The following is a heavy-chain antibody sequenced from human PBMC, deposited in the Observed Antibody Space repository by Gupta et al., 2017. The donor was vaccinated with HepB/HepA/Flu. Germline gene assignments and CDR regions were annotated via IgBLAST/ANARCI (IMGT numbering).Heavy chain of an antibody. D-gene: IGHD2-21*02. CDR3: ARGGGAFCGGDCDRAFDI. Sequence: EVQLVESGGGLVQPGGSLRLSCAASGVPVSRSYTRWVRQAPGKGLEWVSGIYRDGSTYYAGSMKGRFTISRDNSKNTLDLQVNSLRAEDTAVYYCARGGGAFCGGDCDRAFDIWGQGIMVTVSS. CDR2: IYRDGST. V-gene: IGHV3-66*01. CDR1: GVPVSRSY. J-gene: IGHJ3*02.